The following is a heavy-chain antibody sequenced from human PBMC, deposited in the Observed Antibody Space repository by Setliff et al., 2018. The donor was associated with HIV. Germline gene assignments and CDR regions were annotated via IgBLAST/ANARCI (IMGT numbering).Heavy chain of an antibody. Sequence: PGGSLRLSCAGSGFAFSPAWMTWVRQAPGKGLEWIGRIKSKTDGVTTDSAAPVKGRFTISRDDSKNILYLQMNSLKTEDTAMYYCTTDPLTYGDSPFDYWGQGTLVTV. D-gene: IGHD4-17*01. J-gene: IGHJ4*02. V-gene: IGHV3-15*01. CDR1: GFAFSPAW. CDR2: IKSKTDGVTT. CDR3: TTDPLTYGDSPFDY.